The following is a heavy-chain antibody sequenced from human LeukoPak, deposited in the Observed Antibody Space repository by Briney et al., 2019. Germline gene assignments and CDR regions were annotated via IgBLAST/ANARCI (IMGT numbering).Heavy chain of an antibody. CDR2: INSDGSST. J-gene: IGHJ3*02. D-gene: IGHD3-10*01. V-gene: IGHV3-74*01. Sequence: GGSLRLSCAASGXTFSSYWMHWVRQAPGKGLVWVSRINSDGSSTSYADSVKGRFTISRDNAKNTLYLQMNSLRAEDTAVYYCAREGYGSGSYYNNDAFDIWGQGTMVTVSS. CDR3: AREGYGSGSYYNNDAFDI. CDR1: GXTFSSYW.